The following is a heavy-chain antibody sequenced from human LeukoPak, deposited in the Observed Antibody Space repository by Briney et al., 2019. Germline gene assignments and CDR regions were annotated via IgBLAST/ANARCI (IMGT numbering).Heavy chain of an antibody. CDR2: IWHDGSIE. CDR3: ATGPLNDYGMGD. V-gene: IGHV3-33*03. Sequence: GGPLRLSCAASGFTFSGSDMHWVRQAPGKGLKWVAVIWHDGSIESYADSVKGRFTVSRDNSKTTLYLQMNSLRAEDTAVYYCATGPLNDYGMGDWGQGTTVTVSS. CDR1: GFTFSGSD. J-gene: IGHJ6*02.